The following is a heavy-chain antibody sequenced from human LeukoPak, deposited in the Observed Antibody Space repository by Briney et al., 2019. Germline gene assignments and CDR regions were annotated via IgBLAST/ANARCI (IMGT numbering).Heavy chain of an antibody. V-gene: IGHV1-69*13. CDR2: IIPIFGTA. CDR3: ARELGDGSGSYYP. CDR1: GGTFSSYA. D-gene: IGHD3-10*01. J-gene: IGHJ5*02. Sequence: GASVKVSCKASGGTFSSYAISWVRQAPGQGLEWMGGIIPIFGTANYAQKFQGRVTITADESTSTAYMELSSLRSEDTAVYYCARELGDGSGSYYPWGQGTLLTVSS.